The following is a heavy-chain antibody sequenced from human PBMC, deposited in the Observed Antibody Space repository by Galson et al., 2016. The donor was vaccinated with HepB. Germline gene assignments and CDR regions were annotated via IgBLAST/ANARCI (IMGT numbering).Heavy chain of an antibody. V-gene: IGHV4-59*01. Sequence: SETLSLTCTVSSGFINDYNWNWIRQPPGKGLEWIGNIYYSGGTTYNPSLKSRVTISIDPSKNQFSLRLSSLTAADTAVYYCSRSPVAFYYFDYWGQGTLVTVSS. CDR2: IYYSGGT. J-gene: IGHJ4*02. CDR3: SRSPVAFYYFDY. D-gene: IGHD6-19*01. CDR1: SGFINDYN.